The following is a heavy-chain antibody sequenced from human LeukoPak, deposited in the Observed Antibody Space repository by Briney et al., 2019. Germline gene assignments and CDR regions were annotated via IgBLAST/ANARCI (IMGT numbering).Heavy chain of an antibody. CDR1: GYTFTGYY. CDR3: ARGRLSSSGLDP. J-gene: IGHJ5*02. D-gene: IGHD6-13*01. Sequence: ASVKVSCMASGYTFTGYYMHWVRQAPGQGLEWMGRINPNSGGTNYTQKFQGRVTMTRDTSISTAYMELSRLRSDDTAVYYCARGRLSSSGLDPWGQGTLVTVSS. V-gene: IGHV1-2*06. CDR2: INPNSGGT.